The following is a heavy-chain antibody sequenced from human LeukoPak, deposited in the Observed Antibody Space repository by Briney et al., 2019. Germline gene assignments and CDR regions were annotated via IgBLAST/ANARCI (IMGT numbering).Heavy chain of an antibody. CDR3: ARVMVAATHPDY. V-gene: IGHV1-69*01. D-gene: IGHD2-15*01. Sequence: ASVKVSCKASGGTFRSYAISWVRQAPGQGLEWMGGIIPIFGTANYAQKFQGRVTITADESTSTAYMELSSLRSEDTAVYYCARVMVAATHPDYWGQGTLVTVSS. CDR1: GGTFRSYA. CDR2: IIPIFGTA. J-gene: IGHJ4*02.